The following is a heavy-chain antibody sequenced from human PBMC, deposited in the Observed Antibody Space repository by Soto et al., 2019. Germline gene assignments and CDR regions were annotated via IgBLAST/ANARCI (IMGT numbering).Heavy chain of an antibody. CDR3: ARDPPPDCYDSRGYGPNWFDP. CDR2: ISAYNGNT. D-gene: IGHD3-22*01. J-gene: IGHJ5*02. Sequence: QVQLVQSGAEVKKPGASVKVSCKASGYTFTSYGISWVRQAPGQGLEWMGWISAYNGNTNYAQKLQGRVTMTTDTSTSTAYMELRRLRSDDTAVDYCARDPPPDCYDSRGYGPNWFDPWGQGALVTVSS. V-gene: IGHV1-18*01. CDR1: GYTFTSYG.